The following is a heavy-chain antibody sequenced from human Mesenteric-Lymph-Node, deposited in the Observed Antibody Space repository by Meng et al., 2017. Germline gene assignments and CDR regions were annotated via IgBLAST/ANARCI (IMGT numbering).Heavy chain of an antibody. V-gene: IGHV4-4*02. Sequence: SETLSLTCAVSGDSISSNNWWSWVRQPPGKGLEWIGEIYHSGSTNYNPSLKSRVTISVDKSKNQFSLKLSSVTAADTAVYYCARVGWELLRGGIDYWGQGTLVTVSS. CDR2: IYHSGST. J-gene: IGHJ4*02. CDR1: GDSISSNNW. CDR3: ARVGWELLRGGIDY. D-gene: IGHD1-26*01.